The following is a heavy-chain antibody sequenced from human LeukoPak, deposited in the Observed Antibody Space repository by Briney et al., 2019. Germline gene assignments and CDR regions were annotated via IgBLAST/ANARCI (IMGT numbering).Heavy chain of an antibody. D-gene: IGHD5-18*01. CDR2: IYYSGST. J-gene: IGHJ4*02. CDR3: ARGADTAMVMDY. Sequence: SETPSLTCTVSGGSISSHYWSWIRQPPGKGLEWIGYIYYSGSTNYNPSLKSRVTISVDTSKNQFSLKLSSVTAADTAVYYCARGADTAMVMDYWGQGTLVTVSS. CDR1: GGSISSHY. V-gene: IGHV4-59*11.